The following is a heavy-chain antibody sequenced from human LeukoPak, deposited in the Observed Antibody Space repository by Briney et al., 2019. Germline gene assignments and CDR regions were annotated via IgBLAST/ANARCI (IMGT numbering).Heavy chain of an antibody. V-gene: IGHV3-21*01. CDR1: GFTFSDYR. CDR2: ISGTSTNI. Sequence: GGSLRLSCAASGFTFSDYRMNWVRQAPGKGLEWVSSISGTSTNIYHADSVKGRFTISRDNAKNSVYLQMNSLRAEDTAVYYCARDDPSMIAALHYWGQGTLVTVSS. D-gene: IGHD6-6*01. J-gene: IGHJ4*02. CDR3: ARDDPSMIAALHY.